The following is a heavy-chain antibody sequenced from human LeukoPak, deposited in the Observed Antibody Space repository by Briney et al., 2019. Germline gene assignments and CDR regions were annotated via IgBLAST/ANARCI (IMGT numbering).Heavy chain of an antibody. J-gene: IGHJ4*02. Sequence: GRSLRLSCAASGFTFSAFAMHWVRQAPGKGLEWVGRTRNKANSYSTEYAASVIDRFTISRDDSKNSLYLQMNSLKTEDTAVYYCARGGSYRPCDYWGQGTLVTVSS. CDR3: ARGGSYRPCDY. D-gene: IGHD1-26*01. CDR1: GFTFSAFA. V-gene: IGHV3-72*01. CDR2: TRNKANSYST.